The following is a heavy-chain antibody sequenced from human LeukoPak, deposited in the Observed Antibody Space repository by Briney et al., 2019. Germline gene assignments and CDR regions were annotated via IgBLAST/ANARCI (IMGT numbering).Heavy chain of an antibody. J-gene: IGHJ3*02. Sequence: GGSLRLSCAASGFTFSTYSMNWVRQAPGKGLEWVSYSSVRSSTIYYADSVKGRFTISSDNAKNSLYLQVNSLRAEDTAVYYCARDYSYAFDIWGQGTMVTVSS. CDR1: GFTFSTYS. CDR2: SSVRSSTI. D-gene: IGHD2-15*01. CDR3: ARDYSYAFDI. V-gene: IGHV3-48*01.